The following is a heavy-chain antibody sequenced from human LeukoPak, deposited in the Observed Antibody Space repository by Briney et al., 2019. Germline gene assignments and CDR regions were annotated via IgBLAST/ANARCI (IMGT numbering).Heavy chain of an antibody. CDR1: GYTFTGYY. J-gene: IGHJ4*02. V-gene: IGHV1-2*02. CDR2: INPNSGGT. CDR3: ARRGALSGYVDY. Sequence: ASVKLSRKSSGYTFTGYYMHWVRQAPAQGLEWMGWINPNSGGTNYAQKFQVRGTMTRDTSISTAYMELSRLRSDDTAVYYCARRGALSGYVDYWGQGTLVTVSS. D-gene: IGHD5-12*01.